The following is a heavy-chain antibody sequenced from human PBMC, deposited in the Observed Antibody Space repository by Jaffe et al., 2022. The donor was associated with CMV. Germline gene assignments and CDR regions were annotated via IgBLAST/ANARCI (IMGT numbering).Heavy chain of an antibody. D-gene: IGHD6-19*01. Sequence: QVQLQESGPGLVKPSETLSLTCTVSGGSISSYYWSWIRQPPGKGLEWIGYIYYSGSTNYNPSLKSRVTISVDTSKNQFSLKLSSVTAADTAVYYCARRGSGRNKRHWYFDLWGRGTLVTVSS. CDR1: GGSISSYY. CDR2: IYYSGST. J-gene: IGHJ2*01. V-gene: IGHV4-59*08. CDR3: ARRGSGRNKRHWYFDL.